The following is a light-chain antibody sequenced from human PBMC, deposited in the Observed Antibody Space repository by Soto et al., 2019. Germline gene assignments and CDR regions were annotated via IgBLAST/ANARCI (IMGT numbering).Light chain of an antibody. CDR3: SSYTSSSTLLYV. Sequence: QSALTQPASVSGSPGQSITISCTGTSSDVGGYNYVSWYQQHPGKALKLMIYDVSNRPSGVSNRFSGSKSGNTASLTISGLQAEDEADHYCSSYTSSSTLLYVFGTGTKLTVL. CDR2: DVS. J-gene: IGLJ1*01. V-gene: IGLV2-14*01. CDR1: SSDVGGYNY.